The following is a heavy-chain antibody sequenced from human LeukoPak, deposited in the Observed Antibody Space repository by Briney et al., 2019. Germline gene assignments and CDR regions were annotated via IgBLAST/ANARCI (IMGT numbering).Heavy chain of an antibody. CDR3: ARDTVYCSPCMDV. CDR1: GGSISSGGYY. J-gene: IGHJ6*02. V-gene: IGHV4-31*03. Sequence: SQTLSLTCTVSGGSISSGGYYWSWIRQHPGKGLEWIGYIYYSGSTYYNPSLRSRITISVDTSKNQFSLRLSSVTAADTAVYYCARDTVYCSPCMDVWGQGTTVTVSS. D-gene: IGHD2-15*01. CDR2: IYYSGST.